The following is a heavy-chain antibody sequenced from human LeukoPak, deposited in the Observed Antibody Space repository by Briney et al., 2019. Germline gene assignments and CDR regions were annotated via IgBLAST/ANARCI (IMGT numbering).Heavy chain of an antibody. CDR1: GGTFSSYA. Sequence: GASVKVSCKASGGTFSSYAISWVRQAPGQGLEWMGRIIPILGIANYAQKFQGRVTMTRDTSTSTVYMELSSLRSEDTAVYYCARVIYSRQLGLGYWGQGTLVTVSS. CDR2: IIPILGIA. CDR3: ARVIYSRQLGLGY. J-gene: IGHJ4*02. D-gene: IGHD6-6*01. V-gene: IGHV1-69*04.